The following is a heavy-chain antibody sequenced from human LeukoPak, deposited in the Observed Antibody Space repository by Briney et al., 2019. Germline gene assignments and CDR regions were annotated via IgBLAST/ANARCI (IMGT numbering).Heavy chain of an antibody. CDR1: GYTFTGYY. V-gene: IGHV1-2*06. Sequence: ASVKVSCKASGYTFTGYYMHWVRQAPGQGLEWMGRINPNSGGTNYAQNLQGRVTMTTDTSTSTAHMELGSLGSDDTAVYYCARDQDSLVRGVIGHWGQGTLVTVSS. D-gene: IGHD3-10*01. J-gene: IGHJ5*02. CDR2: INPNSGGT. CDR3: ARDQDSLVRGVIGH.